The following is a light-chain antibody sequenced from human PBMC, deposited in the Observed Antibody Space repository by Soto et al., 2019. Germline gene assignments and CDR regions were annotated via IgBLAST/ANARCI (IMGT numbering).Light chain of an antibody. J-gene: IGLJ2*01. V-gene: IGLV1-47*01. Sequence: QSVLTQPPSASGTPGQRVTISCSGSSSNIGSNSVHWYQQLPGTSPKLLIYSNSQRPSGVPERIYGSKSGTSASLAISGLRSEDEADYYCAAWDDSLSGVVFGGGTKVTVL. CDR3: AAWDDSLSGVV. CDR1: SSNIGSNS. CDR2: SNS.